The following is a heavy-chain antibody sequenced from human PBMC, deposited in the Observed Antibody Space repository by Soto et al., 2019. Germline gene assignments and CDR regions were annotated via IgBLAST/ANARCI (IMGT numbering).Heavy chain of an antibody. J-gene: IGHJ3*01. V-gene: IGHV3-7*01. Sequence: PGGSLRLSCAASGFTFSNNWMTWVRQAPGKGLEWVANIKQLGSEKNYVDSVKGRFTISRDDAKNLLYLQMNSLRGEDTAVYYCARGGSGRGGFDLWGQGTMVTVSS. CDR3: ARGGSGRGGFDL. D-gene: IGHD1-26*01. CDR1: GFTFSNNW. CDR2: IKQLGSEK.